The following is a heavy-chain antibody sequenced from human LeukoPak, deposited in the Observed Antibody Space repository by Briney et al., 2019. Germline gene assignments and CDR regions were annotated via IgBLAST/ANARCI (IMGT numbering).Heavy chain of an antibody. J-gene: IGHJ4*02. Sequence: PSETLSLTCTVSGGSISSYYWSWIRQPPGKGLEWIGYIYYSGSTNYNPSLKSRVTISVDTSKNQFSLKLSSVTAADTAVYYCARDLGGGTYYVGSDNWGQGTLVTVSS. D-gene: IGHD1-26*01. CDR3: ARDLGGGTYYVGSDN. CDR2: IYYSGST. V-gene: IGHV4-59*01. CDR1: GGSISSYY.